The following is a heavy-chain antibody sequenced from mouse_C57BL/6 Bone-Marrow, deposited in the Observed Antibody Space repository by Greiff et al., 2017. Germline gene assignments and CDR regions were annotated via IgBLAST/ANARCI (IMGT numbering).Heavy chain of an antibody. D-gene: IGHD2-5*01. CDR1: GYTFTSYW. J-gene: IGHJ3*01. CDR2: IHPNSGST. Sequence: QVQLQQPGAELVKPGASVKLSCKASGYTFTSYWMHWVKQRPGQGLEWIGMIHPNSGSTNYNEKFKSKATLTVDKSSSTDYMQLSSLTSEDTAVYYGAGGGPYYSNCAWFAYWGQGTLVTVSA. V-gene: IGHV1-64*01. CDR3: AGGGPYYSNCAWFAY.